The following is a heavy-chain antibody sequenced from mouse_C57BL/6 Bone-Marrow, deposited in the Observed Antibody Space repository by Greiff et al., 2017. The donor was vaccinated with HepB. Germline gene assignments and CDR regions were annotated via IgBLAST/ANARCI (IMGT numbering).Heavy chain of an antibody. Sequence: QVQLKQPGTELVKPGASVKLSCKASGYTFTSYWMHWVKQRPGQGLEWIGNINPSNGGTNYNEKFKSKATLTVDKSSSTAYMQLSSLTSEDSAVYYCARNELLRFYYFDYWGQGTTLTVSS. D-gene: IGHD1-1*01. J-gene: IGHJ2*01. CDR1: GYTFTSYW. CDR2: INPSNGGT. CDR3: ARNELLRFYYFDY. V-gene: IGHV1-53*01.